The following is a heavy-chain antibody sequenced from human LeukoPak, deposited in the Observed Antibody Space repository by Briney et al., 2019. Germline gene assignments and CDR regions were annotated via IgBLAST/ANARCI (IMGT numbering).Heavy chain of an antibody. CDR2: INHSGST. J-gene: IGHJ6*03. V-gene: IGHV4-34*01. D-gene: IGHD1-26*01. CDR1: GGSFSGYY. CDR3: ARVPMGAYNYYYMDV. Sequence: PSETLSLTCAVYGGSFSGYYWSWIRQPPGKGLEWIGEINHSGSTNYNPSLKSRVTISVDTSKNQFSLNLTSVSAADTAVYYCARVPMGAYNYYYMDVWGKGTTVTVSS.